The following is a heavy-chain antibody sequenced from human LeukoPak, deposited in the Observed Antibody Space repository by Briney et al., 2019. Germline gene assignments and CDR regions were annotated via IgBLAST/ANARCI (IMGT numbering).Heavy chain of an antibody. Sequence: GGSLRLSCAASGFTFSSYGMHWVRQAPGKGLEWVAVISYDGSNKYYADSVKGRFTISRDNSKNTLYLQMNSLRAEDTAVYYCAKDVEMATTSYDAFDIWGQGTMVTVSS. J-gene: IGHJ3*02. CDR3: AKDVEMATTSYDAFDI. D-gene: IGHD5-24*01. CDR1: GFTFSSYG. CDR2: ISYDGSNK. V-gene: IGHV3-30*18.